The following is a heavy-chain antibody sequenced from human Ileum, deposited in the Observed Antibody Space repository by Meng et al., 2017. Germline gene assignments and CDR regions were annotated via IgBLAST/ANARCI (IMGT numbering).Heavy chain of an antibody. CDR3: SRDLGWVLFDY. J-gene: IGHJ4*02. V-gene: IGHV3-7*01. CDR1: GFTFSTSW. CDR2: IKPDGSEI. D-gene: IGHD3-3*01. Sequence: GESLKISCAASGFTFSTSWMYWVRQAPGKGLEWVANIKPDGSEIYYGGSVKGRFTISRDNAKNSLHLQMNSLGADDTAVYYCSRDLGWVLFDYWGQGALVTVSS.